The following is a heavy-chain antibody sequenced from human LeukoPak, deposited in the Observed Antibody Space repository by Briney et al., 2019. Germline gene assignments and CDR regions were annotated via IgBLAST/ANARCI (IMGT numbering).Heavy chain of an antibody. CDR1: GYTFTRYG. CDR2: ISAYNGNT. V-gene: IGHV1-18*01. J-gene: IGHJ4*02. CDR3: ARDKERGVKKFDY. D-gene: IGHD3-10*01. Sequence: GGSVKVSCKASGYTFTRYGISWVRQAPGQGLEWMGWISAYNGNTNYAQKLQGRVTVTTDTSTSTAYMELRSLRSDDTAVYYCARDKERGVKKFDYWGQGTLVTVSS.